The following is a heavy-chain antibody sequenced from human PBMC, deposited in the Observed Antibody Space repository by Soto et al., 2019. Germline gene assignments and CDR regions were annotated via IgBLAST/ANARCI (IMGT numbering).Heavy chain of an antibody. J-gene: IGHJ4*02. CDR2: FDPEDGET. CDR3: ATDLLILNVTAMAYSDY. Sequence: GASVKVSCKVSGYTLTELSMHWVRQAPGKGLEWMGGFDPEDGETIYAQKFQGRVTMTEDTSTDTAYMELSSLRSEDTAMYYCATDLLILNVTAMAYSDYWGQGTLVTVSS. D-gene: IGHD5-18*01. CDR1: GYTLTELS. V-gene: IGHV1-24*01.